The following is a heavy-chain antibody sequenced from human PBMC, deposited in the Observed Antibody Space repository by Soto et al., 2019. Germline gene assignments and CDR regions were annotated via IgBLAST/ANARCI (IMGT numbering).Heavy chain of an antibody. V-gene: IGHV1-2*02. CDR2: INPATGAA. Sequence: QLHLVQSGAVVKKPGASVTVSCSASGYPVTAYYMHWVRQAPGRGLEWMGGINPATGAAKYTQTFQGRVTMTRDTSTSNVFMELSGLTSGDTAVFYWARGGGVGVAGSAAFDMWGQGTLVTVSS. CDR1: GYPVTAYY. J-gene: IGHJ3*02. CDR3: ARGGGVGVAGSAAFDM. D-gene: IGHD3-3*01.